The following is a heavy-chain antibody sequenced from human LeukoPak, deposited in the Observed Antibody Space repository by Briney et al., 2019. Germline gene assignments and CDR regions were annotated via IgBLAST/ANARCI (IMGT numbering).Heavy chain of an antibody. J-gene: IGHJ3*02. D-gene: IGHD3-22*01. CDR2: IRSKANSYAT. Sequence: GGSLRLSCAASGFTFSGSAMHWVRQASGKGLEWVGRIRSKANSYATAYAASVEGRFTISRDDSKNTAYLQMNSLKTEDTAVYYCTSGSHYYDSKGKAFDIWGQGTMVTVSS. V-gene: IGHV3-73*01. CDR3: TSGSHYYDSKGKAFDI. CDR1: GFTFSGSA.